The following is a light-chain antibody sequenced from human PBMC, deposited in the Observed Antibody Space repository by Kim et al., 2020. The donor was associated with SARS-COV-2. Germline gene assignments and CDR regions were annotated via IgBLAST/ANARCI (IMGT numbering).Light chain of an antibody. CDR2: GIS. CDR1: QSVSSGY. CDR3: QQYGSSSWT. V-gene: IGKV3-20*01. J-gene: IGKJ1*01. Sequence: SPGERATLSCRASQSVSSGYLAWYQQKPGQAPRLLIYGISNRATGIPDRFSGSGSGTDFTLTISRLEPEDFAVYYCQQYGSSSWTFGQGTKVDIK.